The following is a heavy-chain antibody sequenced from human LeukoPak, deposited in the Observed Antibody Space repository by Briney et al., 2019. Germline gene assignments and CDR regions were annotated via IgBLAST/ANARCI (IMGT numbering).Heavy chain of an antibody. CDR3: ARIYSFSLVH. D-gene: IGHD2-15*01. J-gene: IGHJ4*02. CDR1: GRSFSGYY. CDR2: INHSGST. V-gene: IGHV4-34*01. Sequence: PSETLSLTCAVYGRSFSGYYWSWIRQPPGKGLEWIGEINHSGSTNYNPSLKSRVTISVDTSKNQFSLKLSSVTAADTAVYYCARIYSFSLVHWGQGTLVTVSS.